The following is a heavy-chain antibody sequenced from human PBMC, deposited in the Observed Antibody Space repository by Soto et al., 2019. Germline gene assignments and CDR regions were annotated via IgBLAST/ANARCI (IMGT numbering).Heavy chain of an antibody. D-gene: IGHD3-22*01. CDR3: ARAADSSGYNFYYYYGMDV. Sequence: ASVKVSCKASGYTFTSYGISWVRQAPGQGLEWMGWISAYNGNTNYAQKLQGRVTMTTDTSTSTAYMELRSLRSDDTAVYYCARAADSSGYNFYYYYGMDVWGQGTTVTVS. V-gene: IGHV1-18*01. CDR2: ISAYNGNT. J-gene: IGHJ6*02. CDR1: GYTFTSYG.